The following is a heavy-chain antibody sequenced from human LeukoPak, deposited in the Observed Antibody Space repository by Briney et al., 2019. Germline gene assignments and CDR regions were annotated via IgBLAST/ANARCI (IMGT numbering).Heavy chain of an antibody. V-gene: IGHV3-48*03. Sequence: SGGSLGLSCAASGFTFSSYEMNWVRQAPGKGLEWVSYISSSGSTIYYADSVKGRFTISRDNAKNSLYLQMNSLRAEDTAVYYCARVGGMVGGAFDIWGQGTMVTVSS. D-gene: IGHD2-15*01. J-gene: IGHJ3*02. CDR2: ISSSGSTI. CDR1: GFTFSSYE. CDR3: ARVGGMVGGAFDI.